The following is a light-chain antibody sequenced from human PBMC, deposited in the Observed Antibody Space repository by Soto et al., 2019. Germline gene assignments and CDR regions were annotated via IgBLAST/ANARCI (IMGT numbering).Light chain of an antibody. CDR3: QHYNSYSEA. V-gene: IGKV1-5*03. CDR1: QSISNW. J-gene: IGKJ1*01. CDR2: QAS. Sequence: DIQMTQSPSTMSASVGDRVTITCRASQSISNWLAWYQQKPGKAPRFMMYQASSLQSGVPSRFSGSRSGTECTLTISNLQPDDVATYYCQHYNSYSEALGQGTKVDIK.